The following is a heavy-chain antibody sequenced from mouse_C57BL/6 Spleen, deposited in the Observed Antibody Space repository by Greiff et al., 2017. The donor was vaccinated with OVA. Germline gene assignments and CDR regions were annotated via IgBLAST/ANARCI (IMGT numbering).Heavy chain of an antibody. D-gene: IGHD1-1*01. V-gene: IGHV5-6*01. Sequence: EVKLVESGGDLVKPGGSLKLSCAASGFTFSSYGMSWVRQTPDKRLEWVATISSGGSYTYYPDSVKGRFTIARDKTKNTLYLQMSSLKSGDTAMYYCAKGVGSSYLYYDVWGTGTTVTVSS. CDR1: GFTFSSYG. J-gene: IGHJ1*03. CDR2: ISSGGSYT. CDR3: AKGVGSSYLYYDV.